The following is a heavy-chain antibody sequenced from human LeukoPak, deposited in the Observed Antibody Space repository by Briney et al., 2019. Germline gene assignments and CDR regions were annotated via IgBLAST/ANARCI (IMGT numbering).Heavy chain of an antibody. V-gene: IGHV4-59*12. CDR1: GGSISSYY. CDR3: ARDSIVATISHYYYGMDV. CDR2: IYYSGST. J-gene: IGHJ6*02. Sequence: PSETLSLTCTVSGGSISSYYWSWIRQPPGKGLEWIGYIYYSGSTYYNPSLKSRVTISVDTSKNQFSLKLSSVTAADTAVYYCARDSIVATISHYYYGMDVWGQGTTVTVSS. D-gene: IGHD5-12*01.